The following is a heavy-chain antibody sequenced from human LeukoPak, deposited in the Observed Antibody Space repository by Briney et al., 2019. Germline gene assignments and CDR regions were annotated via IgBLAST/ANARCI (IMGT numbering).Heavy chain of an antibody. V-gene: IGHV4-34*01. J-gene: IGHJ4*02. CDR1: GGSFSGYY. Sequence: SETLSLTCAVYGGSFSGYYWSWIRQPPGKGLEWIGEINHNGSTNYNPSLKSRVTISVDTSKNQFSLKLSSVTAADTAVYYCARGRTYCSSTSCKPHFDYWGRGTLVTVSS. D-gene: IGHD2-2*01. CDR2: INHNGST. CDR3: ARGRTYCSSTSCKPHFDY.